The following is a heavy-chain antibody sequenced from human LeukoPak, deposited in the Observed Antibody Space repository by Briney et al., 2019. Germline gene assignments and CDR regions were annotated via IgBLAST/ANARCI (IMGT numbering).Heavy chain of an antibody. V-gene: IGHV3-7*01. CDR2: INEDGSVQ. D-gene: IGHD2/OR15-2a*01. Sequence: GGSLRLSCVASGFIFSDYWMNWVRQVPGKGLEWVANINEDGSVQDYVHSVRGRFTIPRDNAKNSMYLQMNSLRAEDTAIYYCASRESSMSRSHWGHGTLVTVSS. J-gene: IGHJ4*01. CDR1: GFIFSDYW. CDR3: ASRESSMSRSH.